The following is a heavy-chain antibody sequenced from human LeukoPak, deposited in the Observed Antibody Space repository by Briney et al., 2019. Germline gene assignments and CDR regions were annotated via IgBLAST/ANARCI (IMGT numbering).Heavy chain of an antibody. CDR2: IYYSGST. D-gene: IGHD3-10*01. CDR1: GGSISSSSYY. Sequence: SETLSLTCTVSGGSISSSSYYWGWIRQPPGKGLEWIGSIYYSGSTYYNPSLKSRVTISVDTSKNQFSLKLSSVTAADTAVYYCARDARDGSGSFDYWGQGTLVTVSS. V-gene: IGHV4-39*07. J-gene: IGHJ4*02. CDR3: ARDARDGSGSFDY.